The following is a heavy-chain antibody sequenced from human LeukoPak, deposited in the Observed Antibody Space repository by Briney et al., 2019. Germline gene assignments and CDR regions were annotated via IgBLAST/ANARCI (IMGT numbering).Heavy chain of an antibody. CDR3: AWGGEYSTNWYKCDY. D-gene: IGHD6-13*01. CDR1: GYTFSSYS. V-gene: IGHV1-18*01. Sequence: ASVKVSCKASGYTFSSYSFSWVRQAPGQGLEWMGWISAYNGNTNSAQKFQSRVTMTTDTSTSTAYMELRSLRSDDTAVYFCAWGGEYSTNWYKCDYWGQGTLVTVSS. J-gene: IGHJ4*02. CDR2: ISAYNGNT.